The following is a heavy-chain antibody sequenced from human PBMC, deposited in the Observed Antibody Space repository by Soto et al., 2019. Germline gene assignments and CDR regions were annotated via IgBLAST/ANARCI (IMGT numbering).Heavy chain of an antibody. CDR2: INAGYGNT. CDR3: ARDTGDGTLDY. D-gene: IGHD7-27*01. J-gene: IGHJ4*02. V-gene: IGHV1-3*01. CDR1: GYTFSSYA. Sequence: ASVKVSCKASGYTFSSYAMHWVRQAPGQRPEWMGWINAGYGNTKSSQKFQDRVTISRDTSASTAYMELTSLRSEDTAVYYCARDTGDGTLDYWGQGTLVTVSS.